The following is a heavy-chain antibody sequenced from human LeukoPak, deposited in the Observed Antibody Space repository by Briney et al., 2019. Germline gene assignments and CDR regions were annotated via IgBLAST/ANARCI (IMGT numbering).Heavy chain of an antibody. CDR3: ARPRVRGLSGAFAI. V-gene: IGHV3-23*01. CDR2: ISGSGGST. J-gene: IGHJ3*02. D-gene: IGHD3-10*01. CDR1: GFTFSSYA. Sequence: GGSLRLSCAASGFTFSSYAMSWVRQTPGKGLEWVSAISGSGGSTYYADSVKGRFTISRDNSKNTLYLQMNGLRPEDTAVYYCARPRVRGLSGAFAIWGQGTKVIVSS.